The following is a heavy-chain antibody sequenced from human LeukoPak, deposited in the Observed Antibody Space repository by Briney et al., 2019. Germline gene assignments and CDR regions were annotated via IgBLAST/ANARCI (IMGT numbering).Heavy chain of an antibody. Sequence: PSETLSLTCTVSGCSISSYYSSWIRQPPGKGLEWIGYIDYSGSTNYNPSLKSRVTISVDTSKNQFSLKLSSVTAADTAVYYCARTTEGGYTYDYFYYYYMDVWGKGTTVTISS. CDR2: IDYSGST. CDR3: ARTTEGGYTYDYFYYYYMDV. J-gene: IGHJ6*03. V-gene: IGHV4-59*13. CDR1: GCSISSYY. D-gene: IGHD5-18*01.